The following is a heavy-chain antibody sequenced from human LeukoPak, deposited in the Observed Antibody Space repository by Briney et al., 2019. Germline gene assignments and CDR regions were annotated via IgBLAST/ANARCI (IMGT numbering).Heavy chain of an antibody. Sequence: GGSLRLSCAASGFSFNDYAMSWVRQAPGKGLEWVSSISSSSSYIYYADSVKGRFTISRDNSKNTLYLQMNSLRAEDTAVYYCAREIGPYSSGWYGPWGQGTLVTVSS. CDR1: GFSFNDYA. J-gene: IGHJ5*02. CDR2: ISSSSSYI. V-gene: IGHV3-21*04. CDR3: AREIGPYSSGWYGP. D-gene: IGHD6-19*01.